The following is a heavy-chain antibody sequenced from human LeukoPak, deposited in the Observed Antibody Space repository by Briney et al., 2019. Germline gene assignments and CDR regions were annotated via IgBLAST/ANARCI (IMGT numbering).Heavy chain of an antibody. J-gene: IGHJ4*02. Sequence: KASETLSLTCTVSGGSISNTAYYWAWIRQPPGKGLEWIGSFYYPGTTFYSPSLKTRVTISADTSKDQFFLKMTSLTAADTAVYYCARRRMVATIDYWGQGTLVTVSS. CDR2: FYYPGTT. CDR3: ARRRMVATIDY. CDR1: GGSISNTAYY. V-gene: IGHV4-39*01. D-gene: IGHD2-21*02.